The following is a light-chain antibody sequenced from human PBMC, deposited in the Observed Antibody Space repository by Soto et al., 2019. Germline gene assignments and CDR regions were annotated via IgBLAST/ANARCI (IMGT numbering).Light chain of an antibody. CDR1: QSVSSY. CDR2: DAS. V-gene: IGKV3-11*01. CDR3: QQRSNWLTWT. Sequence: EIVLTQSPATLSLSPGERATLSCRASQSVSSYLAWYQQKPGQAPRLLIYDASNRATGIPDRFSGSGSGTDFTLTISSLEPEDFAVYYCQQRSNWLTWTFGQGTKVDIK. J-gene: IGKJ1*01.